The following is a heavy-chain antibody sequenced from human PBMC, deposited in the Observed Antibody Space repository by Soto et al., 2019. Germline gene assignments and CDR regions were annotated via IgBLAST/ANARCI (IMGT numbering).Heavy chain of an antibody. V-gene: IGHV1-2*02. D-gene: IGHD2-2*01. CDR2: INPITGGT. CDR3: ARGYCSSSGCSHYFDY. CDR1: EYTFPVNY. J-gene: IGHJ4*02. Sequence: GASVKVSCKASEYTFPVNYMHWVRQAPGQGLEWMALINPITGGTNYAQKFQGRVTLTWDTSISTAYMELSGLGSDDTAIYYCARGYCSSSGCSHYFDYWGQGTLVTVSS.